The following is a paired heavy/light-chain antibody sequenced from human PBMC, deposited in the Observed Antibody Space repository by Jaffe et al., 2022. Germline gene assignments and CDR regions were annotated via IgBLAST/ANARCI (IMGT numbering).Light chain of an antibody. CDR2: GNS. CDR1: SSNIGAGYD. V-gene: IGLV1-40*01. CDR3: QSYDSSLSGHV. Sequence: QSVLTQPPSVSGAPGQRVTISCTGSSSNIGAGYDVHWYQQLPGTAPKLLIYGNSNRPSGVPDRFSGSKSGTSASLAITGLQAEDEADYYCQSYDSSLSGHVFGTGTKVTVL. J-gene: IGLJ1*01.
Heavy chain of an antibody. Sequence: QVQLVQSGAEVKKPGASVKVSCKASGYTFTSYYMHWVRQAPGQGLEWMGIINPSGGSTSYAQKFQGRVTMTRDTSTSTVYMELSSLRSEDTAVYYCARDHEGESDYGDYPQPYYFDYWGQGTLVTVSS. CDR3: ARDHEGESDYGDYPQPYYFDY. V-gene: IGHV1-46*01. D-gene: IGHD4-17*01. CDR1: GYTFTSYY. J-gene: IGHJ4*02. CDR2: INPSGGST.